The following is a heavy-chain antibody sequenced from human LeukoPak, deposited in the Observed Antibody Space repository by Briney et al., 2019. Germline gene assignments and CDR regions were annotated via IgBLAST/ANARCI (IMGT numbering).Heavy chain of an antibody. CDR1: GFTFSSYW. CDR3: ANDYYGDSLGVNY. Sequence: GGSLRLSCAASGFTFSSYWMSWVRQAPGKGLEWVSAVSGSGGSTSYADSVKGRFTISRDNSKNTLYLQMNSLRAEDTAVYYCANDYYGDSLGVNYWGQGTLVTVSS. J-gene: IGHJ4*02. D-gene: IGHD4-17*01. V-gene: IGHV3-23*01. CDR2: VSGSGGST.